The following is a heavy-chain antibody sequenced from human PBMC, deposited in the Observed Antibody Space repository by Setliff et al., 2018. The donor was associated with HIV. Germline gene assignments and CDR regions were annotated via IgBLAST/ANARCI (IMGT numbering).Heavy chain of an antibody. V-gene: IGHV3-53*05. D-gene: IGHD5-12*01. CDR1: GFTVSSNY. CDR3: AKDRGQGYSGYYGCDS. CDR2: IYSGDR. J-gene: IGHJ5*02. Sequence: GGSLRLSCAASGFTVSSNYMSWVRQAPGKGLECVSVIYSGDRSYADSVKGRFTISRDNSKNTVYLEMNSLRGDDTAVYFCAKDRGQGYSGYYGCDSWGQGTLVTVSS.